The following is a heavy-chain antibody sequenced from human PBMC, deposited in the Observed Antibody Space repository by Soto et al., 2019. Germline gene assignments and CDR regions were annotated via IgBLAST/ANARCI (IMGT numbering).Heavy chain of an antibody. V-gene: IGHV3-23*01. CDR3: AKDVEGGSLFRGAFDY. J-gene: IGHJ4*02. CDR2: ISASGGAT. D-gene: IGHD1-26*01. Sequence: EVELLESGGGLVQPGGSLRLSCVASRFTFTSYAMSWVRQAPGKGLEWVAAISASGGATIHADSVKGRLPSSRDNSKNTLYLQMNSLRAEDTAVYYCAKDVEGGSLFRGAFDYWGQGTQVTVSS. CDR1: RFTFTSYA.